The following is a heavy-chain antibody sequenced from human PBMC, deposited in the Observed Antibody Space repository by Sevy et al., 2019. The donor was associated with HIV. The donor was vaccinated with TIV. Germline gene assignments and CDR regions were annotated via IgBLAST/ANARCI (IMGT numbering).Heavy chain of an antibody. D-gene: IGHD3-22*01. CDR1: GFTFSSYA. J-gene: IGHJ3*02. CDR2: ISGSGGST. V-gene: IGHV3-23*01. CDR3: AKDRPYYDSSGYYEGGAFDI. Sequence: GESLKISCAASGFTFSSYAMSWVRQAPGKGLEWVSAISGSGGSTYYADSVKGRFTISRDNSKNTLYLQMNSLRAEDTAVYYCAKDRPYYDSSGYYEGGAFDIWGQGTMVTVSS.